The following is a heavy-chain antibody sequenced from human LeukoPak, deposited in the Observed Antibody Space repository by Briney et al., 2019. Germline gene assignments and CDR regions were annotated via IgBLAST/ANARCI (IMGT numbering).Heavy chain of an antibody. J-gene: IGHJ4*02. CDR2: ISSSSSTI. V-gene: IGHV3-48*01. D-gene: IGHD3-10*01. Sequence: GGSLRLSCAVSGFTFSSYSMNWVRQAPGKGLEWVSYISSSSSTIYYADSVKGRFTISRDNAKNSLYLQMNSLRAEDTAVYYCARGGQIRDYWGQGTLVTVSS. CDR1: GFTFSSYS. CDR3: ARGGQIRDY.